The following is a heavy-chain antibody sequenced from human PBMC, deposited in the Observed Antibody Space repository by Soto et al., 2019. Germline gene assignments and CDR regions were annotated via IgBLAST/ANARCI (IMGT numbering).Heavy chain of an antibody. CDR2: IIPMFGST. Sequence: GASVKVSCKASGGTFSTSSITWVRQAPGQGLEWLGGIIPMFGSTNYAQKFQGRVSITADESTTTAYMELSSLKSEDTAVYYCARVLGSRRTHAFDIWGQGTMVTVS. CDR3: ARVLGSRRTHAFDI. J-gene: IGHJ3*02. V-gene: IGHV1-69*13. D-gene: IGHD6-13*01. CDR1: GGTFSTSS.